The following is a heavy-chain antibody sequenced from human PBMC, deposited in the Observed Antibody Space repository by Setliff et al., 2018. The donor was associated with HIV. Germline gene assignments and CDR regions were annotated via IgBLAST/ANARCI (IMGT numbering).Heavy chain of an antibody. CDR2: ISSSSSTI. Sequence: GGSLRLSCAASGFTFSSYSTNWVRQAPGKGLEWVSYISSSSSTIYYADSVKGRFTISRDNAKNSLYLQMNSLRAEDTAVYYCARSRAAGYYLSPFDYWGQGTLVTVSS. J-gene: IGHJ4*02. D-gene: IGHD3-22*01. CDR1: GFTFSSYS. V-gene: IGHV3-48*01. CDR3: ARSRAAGYYLSPFDY.